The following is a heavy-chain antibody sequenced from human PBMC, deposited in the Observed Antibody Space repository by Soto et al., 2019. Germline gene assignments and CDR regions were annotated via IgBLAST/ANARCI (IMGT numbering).Heavy chain of an antibody. CDR1: GYTFTSYD. D-gene: IGHD7-27*01. Sequence: QVQLVQTGAEVKKPGASVKVSCKAGGYTFTSYDINWMRQATGQGLEWMGWMNPISGNTGYAQKFQGRVTMTRDTSISTAYMELSSLRSEDTAVYYCARGPRNWGVDYWGQGTLVTVSS. CDR3: ARGPRNWGVDY. V-gene: IGHV1-8*01. CDR2: MNPISGNT. J-gene: IGHJ4*02.